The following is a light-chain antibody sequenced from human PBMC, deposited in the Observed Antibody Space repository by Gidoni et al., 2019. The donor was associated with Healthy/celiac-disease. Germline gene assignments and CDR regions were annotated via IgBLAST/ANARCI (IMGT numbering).Light chain of an antibody. CDR3: CSYAGSSTFV. V-gene: IGLV2-23*01. CDR2: EGS. J-gene: IGLJ1*01. Sequence: QSALTQPASVCGSPGPSITTSCTGTSTDVGRYNLVSWYHQHQGKAPQLMIYEGSRRPSGVSNRFSGSKSGNTASLTLSGLQAEDEADYYCCSYAGSSTFVFGTGTKVTVL. CDR1: STDVGRYNL.